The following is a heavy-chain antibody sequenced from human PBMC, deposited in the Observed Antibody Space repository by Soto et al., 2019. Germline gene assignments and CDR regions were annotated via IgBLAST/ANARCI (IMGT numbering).Heavy chain of an antibody. CDR3: ARIERVAWSLDY. V-gene: IGHV4-31*03. J-gene: IGHJ4*02. Sequence: PSETLSLTCTVSGGSISSDAYYWSWIRQHPGKGLEWIAYIFHSGNTYYNTSLRSRLTISVDTSKNQFSLKLSSVTAADTAMYYCARIERVAWSLDYWGLGTPVTVSS. CDR1: GGSISSDAYY. CDR2: IFHSGNT. D-gene: IGHD3-3*01.